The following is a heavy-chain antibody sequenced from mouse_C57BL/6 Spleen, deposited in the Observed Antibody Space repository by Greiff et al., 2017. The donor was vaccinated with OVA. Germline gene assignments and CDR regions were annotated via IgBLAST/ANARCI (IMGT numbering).Heavy chain of an antibody. V-gene: IGHV5-17*01. D-gene: IGHD1-1*01. CDR1: GFTFSDYG. Sequence: EVQLVESGGGLVKPGGSLKLSCAASGFTFSDYGMHWVRQAPEKGLEWVAYISSGSSTIYYADTVKGRFTIARDNAKNTLFLQMTSLRSEDTAMYYCARPYYGSNWYFDVWGTGTTVTVSS. J-gene: IGHJ1*03. CDR2: ISSGSSTI. CDR3: ARPYYGSNWYFDV.